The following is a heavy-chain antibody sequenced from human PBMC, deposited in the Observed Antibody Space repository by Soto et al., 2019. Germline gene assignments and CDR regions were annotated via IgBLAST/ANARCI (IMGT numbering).Heavy chain of an antibody. CDR3: ARYGVAVPTWGENWFDP. CDR1: GFTFSRFW. J-gene: IGHJ5*02. CDR2: IKQDGSEE. Sequence: EVQLVESGGGLVQPGGSLRLSCAASGFTFSRFWMSWVRQAPGKGLEWVANIKQDGSEEFYVDSVKGRFTISRDNAKNSLYLQMNSLRAEDTAMYHCARYGVAVPTWGENWFDPWGQGTLVTVSS. D-gene: IGHD6-19*01. V-gene: IGHV3-7*03.